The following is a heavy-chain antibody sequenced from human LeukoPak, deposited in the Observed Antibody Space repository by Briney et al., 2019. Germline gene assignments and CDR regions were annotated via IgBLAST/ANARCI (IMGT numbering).Heavy chain of an antibody. CDR1: GYTFTGYY. J-gene: IGHJ1*01. D-gene: IGHD5-12*01. CDR3: ARMKVATRYFQH. Sequence: ASVKVSCKASGYTFTGYYMHWVRQAPGQGLEWMGWINPNSGGTNYAQKFQGRVTMTRDTSINTAYMELSRLRSDDTAVYYCARMKVATRYFQHWGQGTLVTVSS. CDR2: INPNSGGT. V-gene: IGHV1-2*02.